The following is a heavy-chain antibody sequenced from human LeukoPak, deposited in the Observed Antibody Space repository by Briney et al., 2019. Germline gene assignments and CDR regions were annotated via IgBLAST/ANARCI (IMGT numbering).Heavy chain of an antibody. CDR2: IYDSLST. J-gene: IGHJ4*02. CDR1: GGSLSTYY. D-gene: IGHD6-13*01. CDR3: ARRSWYVDY. V-gene: IGHV4-59*01. Sequence: PSETLSLTCTVSGGSLSTYYWSWIRQPPGKGLEWIGYIYDSLSTDYNPSLKSRVTISVDMSKNQFSLKLTSVTPADTAVYYCARRSWYVDYWGQGTLVTVSS.